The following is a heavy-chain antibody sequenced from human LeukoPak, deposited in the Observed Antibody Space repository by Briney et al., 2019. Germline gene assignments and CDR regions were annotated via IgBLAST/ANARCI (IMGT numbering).Heavy chain of an antibody. J-gene: IGHJ3*02. D-gene: IGHD4-17*01. Sequence: GGSLRLSCAASGFTFSDYYMSWIRQAPGKGLEWVSYISSSGSTIYYADSVKGRFTISRDNAKNSLYLQMNSLRAEDTAVYYCARTSPITVTRGAFDIWGQGTMVTVSS. CDR3: ARTSPITVTRGAFDI. V-gene: IGHV3-11*01. CDR2: ISSSGSTI. CDR1: GFTFSDYY.